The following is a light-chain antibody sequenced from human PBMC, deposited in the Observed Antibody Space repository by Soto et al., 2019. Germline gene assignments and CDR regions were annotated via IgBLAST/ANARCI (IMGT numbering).Light chain of an antibody. J-gene: IGKJ3*01. V-gene: IGKV3-15*01. CDR3: QKYDSVPFT. Sequence: EIVMTQSPAILSVSPGETGTLSCRASQDIGTKLAWYQQKPGQAPRLLMYDVSTRASAAPARFSGSGSGSEFTLTISSLQPEDVATYYCQKYDSVPFTFGPGTKVDFK. CDR1: QDIGTK. CDR2: DVS.